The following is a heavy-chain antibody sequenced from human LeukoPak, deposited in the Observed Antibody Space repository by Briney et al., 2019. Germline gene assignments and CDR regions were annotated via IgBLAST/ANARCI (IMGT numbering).Heavy chain of an antibody. D-gene: IGHD3-10*01. CDR2: ISSSGSTI. CDR1: GFTFSSYE. Sequence: GGSLRLSRAASGFTFSSYEMNWGRQAPGKGLGWVSYISSSGSTIYYAASVKGRFTISRDNAKNSLYLQMNSLRAEDTAVYYCARGGYYGSGSPGDYWGQGTLVTVSS. J-gene: IGHJ4*02. CDR3: ARGGYYGSGSPGDY. V-gene: IGHV3-48*03.